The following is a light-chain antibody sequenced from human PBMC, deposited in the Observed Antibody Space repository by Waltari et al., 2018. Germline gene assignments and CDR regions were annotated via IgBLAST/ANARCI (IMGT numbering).Light chain of an antibody. V-gene: IGKV3D-15*01. CDR1: QSISSN. J-gene: IGKJ1*01. CDR2: SAS. CDR3: QQYNYWHT. Sequence: EIVMTQSPPTLSVSPGGRAILSCRARQSISSNLALYQQKPGQAPRLLIYSASTRATGIPARFSGSGSGTEFTLTISSLQSEDFAVYYCQQYNYWHTFGQGTKVEIK.